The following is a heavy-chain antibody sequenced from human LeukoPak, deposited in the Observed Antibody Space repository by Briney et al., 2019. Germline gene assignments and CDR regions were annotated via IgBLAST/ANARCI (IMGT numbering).Heavy chain of an antibody. J-gene: IGHJ1*01. CDR1: GFTFSSYA. V-gene: IGHV3-23*01. D-gene: IGHD2-15*01. CDR3: AKDPYCSGGSCYARTRTFTAEYFQH. CDR2: ISGSGGYT. Sequence: GGSLRLTCAASGFTFSSYAMSWVRQAPGKGLEWVSAISGSGGYTYYADSVKGRFTIFRDNSKNTLYLQMNSLRAEDTAVYYCAKDPYCSGGSCYARTRTFTAEYFQHWGQGTLVTVSS.